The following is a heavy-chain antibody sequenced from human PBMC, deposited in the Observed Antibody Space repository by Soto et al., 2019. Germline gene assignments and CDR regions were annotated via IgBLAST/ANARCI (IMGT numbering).Heavy chain of an antibody. Sequence: ASVKVSCKASGYTFTRSGISWVRRAPGQGLEWLGWINPDNGNTNYAQHLQGRVSLTTDTSTSTAYMDLSSLRSEDTAVYYCARVYCSGGSCYGVDYWGQGTLVTVSS. J-gene: IGHJ4*02. CDR2: INPDNGNT. CDR3: ARVYCSGGSCYGVDY. D-gene: IGHD2-15*01. CDR1: GYTFTRSG. V-gene: IGHV1-18*01.